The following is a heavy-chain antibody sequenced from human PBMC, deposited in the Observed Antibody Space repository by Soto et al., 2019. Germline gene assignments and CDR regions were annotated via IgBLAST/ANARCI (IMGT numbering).Heavy chain of an antibody. CDR3: ARGQGYYYGSGSYHPPFDY. J-gene: IGHJ4*02. V-gene: IGHV4-31*03. CDR1: GGSISSGGYY. CDR2: TYYSGST. D-gene: IGHD3-10*01. Sequence: SETLSLTCTVSGGSISSGGYYWSWIRQHPGKGLEWIGYTYYSGSTYYNPSLKSRVTISVDTSKNQFSLKLSSVTAADTAVYYCARGQGYYYGSGSYHPPFDYWGQGTLVTVSS.